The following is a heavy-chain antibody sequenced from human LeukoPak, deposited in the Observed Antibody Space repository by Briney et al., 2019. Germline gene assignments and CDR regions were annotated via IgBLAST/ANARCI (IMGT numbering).Heavy chain of an antibody. CDR1: GFIVSTNY. J-gene: IGHJ4*02. CDR3: VKEVPVSTIYD. D-gene: IGHD1-1*01. Sequence: QPGGSLRLSCVASGFIVSTNYMSWVRQAPGKGLEWVAVIFRGDGTYHADSVKGRFTISRDASKNTVYLHMNSLTAEDTAIYYCVKEVPVSTIYDWGQGVLVTVSS. CDR2: IFRGDGT. V-gene: IGHV3-66*01.